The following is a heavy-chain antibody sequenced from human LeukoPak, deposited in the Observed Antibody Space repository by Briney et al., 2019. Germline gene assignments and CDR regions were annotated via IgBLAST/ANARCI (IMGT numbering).Heavy chain of an antibody. D-gene: IGHD4-17*01. CDR3: ARVSTVTTEDYYYMDV. V-gene: IGHV1-69*13. CDR1: GGTFSSYA. CDR2: IIPIFGTA. J-gene: IGHJ6*03. Sequence: SVKVSCKASGGTFSSYAISWVRQAPGQGLEWMGGIIPIFGTANYAQKFQGRVTITADESTSTAYMELSSLRSEDTAVYYCARVSTVTTEDYYYMDVWGKGTTVTISS.